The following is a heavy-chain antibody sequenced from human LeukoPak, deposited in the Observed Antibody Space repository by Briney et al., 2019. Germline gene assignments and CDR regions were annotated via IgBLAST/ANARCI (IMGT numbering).Heavy chain of an antibody. CDR2: INQDGGGR. J-gene: IGHJ6*04. D-gene: IGHD2-2*01. CDR3: ATRYCSIAACRASSYKCMDD. V-gene: IGHV3-7*01. CDR1: GFTVSSNY. Sequence: GGSLRLSCAASGFTVSSNYMSWVRQAPGKGLEWVANINQDGGGRYYVDSVQGRFIISRDNAQNSVHLQMNSLRAEDTAVYYCATRYCSIAACRASSYKCMDDWGKGTTVIVSS.